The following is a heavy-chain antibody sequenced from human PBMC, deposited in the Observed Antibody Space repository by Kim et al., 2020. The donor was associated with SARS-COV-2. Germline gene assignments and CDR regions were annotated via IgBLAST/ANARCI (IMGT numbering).Heavy chain of an antibody. D-gene: IGHD3-10*01. J-gene: IGHJ4*02. CDR3: ARDRRGSGDF. V-gene: IGHV3-72*01. Sequence: GGSLRLSCAASGFTFSAHFMDWVRQAPGRGLEGVGRIRNKDKGYSTEYAASVKGRFTISRDDPENSLYLQMNSLKTEDTAVYYCARDRRGSGDFWGQGTLVTVSS. CDR1: GFTFSAHF. CDR2: IRNKDKGYST.